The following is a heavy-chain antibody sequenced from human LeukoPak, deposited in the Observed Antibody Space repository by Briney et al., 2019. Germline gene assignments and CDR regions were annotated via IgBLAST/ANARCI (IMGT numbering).Heavy chain of an antibody. CDR1: GFSLSSYE. V-gene: IGHV4-34*01. CDR2: INHSGST. CDR3: ARIYGRGAFDI. D-gene: IGHD5-12*01. J-gene: IGHJ3*02. Sequence: GSLRLSCEASGFSLSSYEMNWVRQTPGKGLEWIGEINHSGSTNYNPSLKSRVTISVDTSKNQFSLKLSSVTAADTAVYYCARIYGRGAFDIWGQGTMVTVSS.